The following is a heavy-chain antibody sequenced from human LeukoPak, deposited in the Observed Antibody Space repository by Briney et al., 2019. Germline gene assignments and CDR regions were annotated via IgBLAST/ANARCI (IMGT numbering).Heavy chain of an antibody. CDR1: GFTVSSNY. V-gene: IGHV3-53*01. D-gene: IGHD6-13*01. Sequence: GGSLRLSCAASGFTVSSNYMSWVRQVPGKGLEWVSVIYSGGSTYYADSVKGRFTISRDNAQNSLYLQMNSLRAEDTAIYYCATSTAAAGTDWGQGTLVTVSS. J-gene: IGHJ4*02. CDR2: IYSGGST. CDR3: ATSTAAAGTD.